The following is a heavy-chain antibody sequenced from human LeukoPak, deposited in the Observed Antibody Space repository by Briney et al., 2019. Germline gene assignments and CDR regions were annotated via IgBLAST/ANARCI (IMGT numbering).Heavy chain of an antibody. Sequence: PGGSLRLSCAASGFTFSSYSMDWIRQPPGRGLEWIGNIYFSGTTYYNPSLKSRVTISVDTSKNQFSLKLSSVTAADTAVYYCARSQRKHAYFDYWGQGTLVTVSS. CDR2: IYFSGTT. CDR1: GFTFSSYS. J-gene: IGHJ4*02. V-gene: IGHV4-39*01. CDR3: ARSQRKHAYFDY. D-gene: IGHD2-21*01.